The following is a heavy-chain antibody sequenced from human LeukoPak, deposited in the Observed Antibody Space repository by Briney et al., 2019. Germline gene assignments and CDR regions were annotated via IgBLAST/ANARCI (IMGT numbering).Heavy chain of an antibody. J-gene: IGHJ5*02. CDR3: ARGYYYDSSWFDP. CDR2: ISSSGSTI. D-gene: IGHD3-22*01. CDR1: GFTFSDYY. Sequence: PGGSLRLSCAASGFTFSDYYMSWIRQAPGKGLEWVSYISSSGSTIYYADSVKGRFTISMDNAKNSLYLQMNSLRAEDTALYYCARGYYYDSSWFDPWGQGTLVSVSS. V-gene: IGHV3-11*01.